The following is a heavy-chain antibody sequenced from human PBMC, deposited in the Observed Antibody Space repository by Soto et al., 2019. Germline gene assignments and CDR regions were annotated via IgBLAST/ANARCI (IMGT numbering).Heavy chain of an antibody. CDR1: GFTFSSYG. D-gene: IGHD6-13*01. Sequence: GGSLRLSCAASGFTFSSYGMHWVRQAPGKGLEWVAVIWYDGSNKYYADSVKGRFTISRDNSKNTLYLQMNSLRAEDTAVYDCARAVSAGHYYYYGMDVWGQGTTVTVSS. V-gene: IGHV3-33*01. J-gene: IGHJ6*02. CDR3: ARAVSAGHYYYYGMDV. CDR2: IWYDGSNK.